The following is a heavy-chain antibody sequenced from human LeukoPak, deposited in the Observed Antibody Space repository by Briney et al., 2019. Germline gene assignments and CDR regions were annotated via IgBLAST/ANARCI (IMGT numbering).Heavy chain of an antibody. J-gene: IGHJ5*02. Sequence: GGSLRLSCAASGFTFSSYWMSWVRQAPGKGLEWVANIKLDGSGKYYVDSVKGRFTISRDNAKKSLYMQMNSLRDEDTAVYYCARARTVTTPNWFDPWGQGTLVTVSS. CDR3: ARARTVTTPNWFDP. CDR2: IKLDGSGK. D-gene: IGHD4-17*01. CDR1: GFTFSSYW. V-gene: IGHV3-7*01.